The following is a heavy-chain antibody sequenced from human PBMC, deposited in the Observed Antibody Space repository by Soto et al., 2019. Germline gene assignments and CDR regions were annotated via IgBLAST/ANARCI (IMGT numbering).Heavy chain of an antibody. J-gene: IGHJ6*02. Sequence: SVKVSCKASGFTFTSSAVQWVRQARGQRLEWIGWIVVGSGNTNYAQKFQERVTITRDMSTRTAYMELSSLRSEDTAVYYCAAALPQYYYDSSGYYSPRGYYYYGMDVWGQGTTVTVSS. CDR3: AAALPQYYYDSSGYYSPRGYYYYGMDV. V-gene: IGHV1-58*01. CDR2: IVVGSGNT. CDR1: GFTFTSSA. D-gene: IGHD3-22*01.